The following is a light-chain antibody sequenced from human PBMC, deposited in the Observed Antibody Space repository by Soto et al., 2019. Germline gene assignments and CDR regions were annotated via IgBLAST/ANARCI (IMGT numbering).Light chain of an antibody. CDR1: QDIRNI. Sequence: DIQMTQSPTSLSASVGDRVTITCRASQDIRNIVAWYQQKPGKAPKLRIYAASTLQSGVPSQFSGSGSGTDFTLTINSLQPEDVATYACQKYSSVPVFGPGTKVEIK. CDR2: AAS. CDR3: QKYSSVPV. J-gene: IGKJ3*01. V-gene: IGKV1-27*01.